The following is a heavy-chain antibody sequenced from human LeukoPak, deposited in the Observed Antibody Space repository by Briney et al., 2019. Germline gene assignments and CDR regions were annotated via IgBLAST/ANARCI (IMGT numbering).Heavy chain of an antibody. J-gene: IGHJ4*02. V-gene: IGHV3-48*03. CDR3: ARTEYISRPPTYYFDY. D-gene: IGHD6-13*01. Sequence: GGSLRLSCAASGFTFSSSEMNWVRQAPGKGLEWVSYISSLGTKIYYADSVKGRFTMSRDNAKNSLYLQMNSLRAEDTAVYYCARTEYISRPPTYYFDYWGQGTLVTVSS. CDR1: GFTFSSSE. CDR2: ISSLGTKI.